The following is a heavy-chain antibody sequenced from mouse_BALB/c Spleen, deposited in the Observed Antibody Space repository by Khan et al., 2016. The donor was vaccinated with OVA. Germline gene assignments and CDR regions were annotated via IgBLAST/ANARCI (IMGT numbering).Heavy chain of an antibody. Sequence: EVQLQESGGGLVQPGGSMKLSCVASGFTFSNYWMNWVRQSPEKGLEWVAEIRLKSNNYATHYAESVKGRFTISRADSKSSFYLQMNNLRAADTGIYYCTHERESAYWGKGTTLTVSS. CDR2: IRLKSNNYAT. J-gene: IGHJ2*01. CDR3: THERESAY. CDR1: GFTFSNYW. V-gene: IGHV6-6*02. D-gene: IGHD1-3*01.